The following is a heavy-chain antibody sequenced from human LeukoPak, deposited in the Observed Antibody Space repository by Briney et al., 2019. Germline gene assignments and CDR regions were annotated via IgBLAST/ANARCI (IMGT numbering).Heavy chain of an antibody. CDR1: GFTFSSYA. CDR3: ARRQSSGWYAYYYYYGMDV. CDR2: ISYDGSNK. Sequence: GGSLRLSCAASGFTFSSYAMSWVRQAPGKGLEWVAVISYDGSNKYYADSVKGRFTISRDNSKNTLYLQMNSLRAEDTAVYYCARRQSSGWYAYYYYYGMDVWGQGTTVTVSS. V-gene: IGHV3-30*04. J-gene: IGHJ6*02. D-gene: IGHD6-19*01.